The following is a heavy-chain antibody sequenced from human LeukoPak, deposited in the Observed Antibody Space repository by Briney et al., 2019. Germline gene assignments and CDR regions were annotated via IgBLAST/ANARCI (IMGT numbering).Heavy chain of an antibody. CDR2: ISSRSATI. D-gene: IGHD6-13*01. Sequence: QSGGSLRLSCAASGFTFSSYSMNWVRQAPGKGLEWVSYISSRSATIYYADSAKGRFTISRDNAKNSLYLQMNSLRAEDTAVYYCARDPLSSSSFDLWGQGTLVTVSS. CDR1: GFTFSSYS. CDR3: ARDPLSSSSFDL. V-gene: IGHV3-48*01. J-gene: IGHJ4*02.